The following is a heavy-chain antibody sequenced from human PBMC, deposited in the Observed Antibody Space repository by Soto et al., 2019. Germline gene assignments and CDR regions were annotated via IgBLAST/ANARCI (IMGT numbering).Heavy chain of an antibody. CDR3: TKVSPQWLVHDY. Sequence: PGGSLRLSCAASGFTVSGDYVSWVRQAPGKGLECVSVIHFGGNTYYADSVKGRFTVSRDNSKNTLYLQMNSLRVEDTAIYFRTKVSPQWLVHDYWGQGTLVTVSS. CDR1: GFTVSGDY. J-gene: IGHJ4*02. CDR2: IHFGGNT. V-gene: IGHV3-53*01. D-gene: IGHD6-19*01.